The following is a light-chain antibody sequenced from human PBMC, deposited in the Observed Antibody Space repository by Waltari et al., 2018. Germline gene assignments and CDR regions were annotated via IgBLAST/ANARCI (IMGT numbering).Light chain of an antibody. CDR3: QQYYDTPYT. Sequence: DFVMTQSPDSLAVSLGERATINCKSSQSVLYSSNNKNYLAWYQQKPGQPPRLLFSWASTRESGVPDRFSGSGSGTDFTLTISSLQAEDVAVYYCQQYYDTPYTFGQGTKLEIK. CDR2: WAS. V-gene: IGKV4-1*01. CDR1: QSVLYSSNNKNY. J-gene: IGKJ2*01.